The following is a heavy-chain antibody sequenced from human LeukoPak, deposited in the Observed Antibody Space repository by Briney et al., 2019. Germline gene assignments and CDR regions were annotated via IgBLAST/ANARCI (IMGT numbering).Heavy chain of an antibody. CDR2: IYPGDSDT. CDR1: GYSFTSYW. D-gene: IGHD3-10*01. Sequence: GESLQISCKGSGYSFTSYWIGWVRQMPGKGLEWMGIIYPGDSDTRYSPSFQGQVTISADKSISTAYLQWSSLKASDTAMYYCARPIYGSGSYYAFDIWGQGTMVTVSS. CDR3: ARPIYGSGSYYAFDI. V-gene: IGHV5-51*01. J-gene: IGHJ3*02.